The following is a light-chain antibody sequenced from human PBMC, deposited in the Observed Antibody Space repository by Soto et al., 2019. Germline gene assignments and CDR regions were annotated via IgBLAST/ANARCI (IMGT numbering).Light chain of an antibody. CDR1: TGAVTSGYY. CDR2: SIN. V-gene: IGLV7-43*01. CDR3: LVYYGGAWV. J-gene: IGLJ3*02. Sequence: QAVVTQEPSLTVSPGGTVTLTCASSTGAVTSGYYPNWFQQKPGQPPRALIYSINNQHSGTPARFSGSLLGGKAALTLSGVQPEDESDYYCLVYYGGAWVFGGGTKLTVL.